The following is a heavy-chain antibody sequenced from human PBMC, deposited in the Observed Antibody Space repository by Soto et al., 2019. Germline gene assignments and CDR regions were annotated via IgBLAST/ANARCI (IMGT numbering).Heavy chain of an antibody. Sequence: PGGSLRLSCAASGFTFSSYSMNWVRQAPGKGLEWVSSISSSSSYIYYADSVKGRFTISRDNAKNSLYLQMNSLRAEDTAVYYCARDEWELLPNCGMDVWGQGTTVTVSS. CDR1: GFTFSSYS. CDR3: ARDEWELLPNCGMDV. CDR2: ISSSSSYI. J-gene: IGHJ6*02. V-gene: IGHV3-21*01. D-gene: IGHD1-26*01.